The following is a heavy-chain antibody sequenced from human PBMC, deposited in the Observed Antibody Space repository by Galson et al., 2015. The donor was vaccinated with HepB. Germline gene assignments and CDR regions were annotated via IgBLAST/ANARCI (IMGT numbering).Heavy chain of an antibody. J-gene: IGHJ4*02. Sequence: QSGAEVKKPGESLKISCKGSKYSFSSYWIGWVRQMPGKGLEWMGIIYPGDSDTRYSPSFQGQVTISADKSISTAYLQWSSLQASDTAIYYCARRYCSESSCHASYYFDYWGQGTLVTVSS. CDR2: IYPGDSDT. CDR3: ARRYCSESSCHASYYFDY. V-gene: IGHV5-51*03. D-gene: IGHD2-15*01. CDR1: KYSFSSYW.